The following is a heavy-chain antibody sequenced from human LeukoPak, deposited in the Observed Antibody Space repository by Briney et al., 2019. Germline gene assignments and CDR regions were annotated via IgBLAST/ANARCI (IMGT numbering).Heavy chain of an antibody. Sequence: PGGSLRLSCAASGFTFSSYAMSWVRQVPGKGLEWVSVISDSGGSTYYADSVKGRFTISRDNSKNTLYLQMNSLRAEDTAVYYCARMPIVVVTASLDYWGQGTLVTVSS. J-gene: IGHJ4*02. CDR2: ISDSGGST. CDR1: GFTFSSYA. V-gene: IGHV3-23*01. D-gene: IGHD2-21*02. CDR3: ARMPIVVVTASLDY.